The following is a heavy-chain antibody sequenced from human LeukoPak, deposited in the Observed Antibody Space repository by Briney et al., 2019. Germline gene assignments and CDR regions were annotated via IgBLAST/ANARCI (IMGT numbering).Heavy chain of an antibody. V-gene: IGHV3-66*01. D-gene: IGHD1-26*01. CDR3: AKVAEVGATGYYYYMDV. Sequence: GGSLRLSCAASKFTVSSKYMSWVRQAPGKGLEWVSVIYSGGSTHYADSVKGRFTISRDNSKNTLYLQMNSLRAEDTAVYYCAKVAEVGATGYYYYMDVWGKGTTVTISS. CDR1: KFTVSSKY. CDR2: IYSGGST. J-gene: IGHJ6*03.